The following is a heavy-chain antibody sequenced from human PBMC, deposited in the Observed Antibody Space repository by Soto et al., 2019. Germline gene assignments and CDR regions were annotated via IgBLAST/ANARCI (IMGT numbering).Heavy chain of an antibody. CDR3: ARALNGYCSGGSCYSYKH. Sequence: QVQLVESGGGVVQPGRSLRLSCAASGFTFSSYAMHWVRQAPGKGLEWVAVISYDGSNKYYADSVKGRFTISRDNSKNTLYLQMNSLRAEDTAVYYCARALNGYCSGGSCYSYKHWGQGTLVTVSS. J-gene: IGHJ1*01. D-gene: IGHD2-15*01. CDR2: ISYDGSNK. CDR1: GFTFSSYA. V-gene: IGHV3-30-3*01.